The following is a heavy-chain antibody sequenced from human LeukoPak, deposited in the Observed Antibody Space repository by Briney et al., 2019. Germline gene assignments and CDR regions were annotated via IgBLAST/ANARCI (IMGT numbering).Heavy chain of an antibody. D-gene: IGHD1-26*01. CDR3: ARGFSLVGAIDY. Sequence: PSETLSLTCTVSGGSISSSSYYWGWIRQPPGKGLEWIGSIYYSGSTYYNPSLKSRVTISVDTSKNQFSLKLSSVTAADTAVYYCARGFSLVGAIDYWGQGTLVTVSS. J-gene: IGHJ4*02. CDR2: IYYSGST. CDR1: GGSISSSSYY. V-gene: IGHV4-39*01.